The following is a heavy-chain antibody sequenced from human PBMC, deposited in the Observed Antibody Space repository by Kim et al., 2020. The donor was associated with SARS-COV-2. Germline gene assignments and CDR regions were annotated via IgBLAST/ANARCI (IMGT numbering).Heavy chain of an antibody. D-gene: IGHD6-19*01. V-gene: IGHV4-34*01. J-gene: IGHJ3*02. CDR2: INHSGST. CDR1: GGSFSGYY. Sequence: SETLSLTCAVYGGSFSGYYWSWIRQPPGKGLEWIGEINHSGSTNYNPSLKSRVTITVDTSKNKFSLKLSSVTAADTAVYYCARSGGIWSSGWYKPAHDAFDIWGQGAMVTVSS. CDR3: ARSGGIWSSGWYKPAHDAFDI.